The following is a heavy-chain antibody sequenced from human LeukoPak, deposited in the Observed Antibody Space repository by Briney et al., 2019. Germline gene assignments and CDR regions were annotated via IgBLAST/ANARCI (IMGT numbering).Heavy chain of an antibody. V-gene: IGHV3-53*01. D-gene: IGHD3-22*01. CDR1: GFTVSSNY. CDR2: IYSGGST. CDR3: ARDHSGYLTYYFDY. Sequence: GGSLTLSCPASGFTVSSNYMSWVRQAPGKGLEWVSVIYSGGSTYYADSVKGRFTISRDNSKNTLYLQMNSLRAEDTAVYYCARDHSGYLTYYFDYWGQGTLVTVSS. J-gene: IGHJ4*02.